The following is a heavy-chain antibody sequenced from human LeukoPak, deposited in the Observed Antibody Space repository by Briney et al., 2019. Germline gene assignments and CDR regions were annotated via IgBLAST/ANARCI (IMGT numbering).Heavy chain of an antibody. D-gene: IGHD6-19*01. J-gene: IGHJ5*02. CDR2: ISGSGGST. CDR3: ARTQAAVADNWFDP. CDR1: GFTFSSYG. V-gene: IGHV3-23*01. Sequence: GGSLRLSCAASGFTFSSYGMSWVRQAPGKGLEWVSAISGSGGSTYYADSVKGRFTISRDNSKNTLYLQMNSLRAEDTAVYYCARTQAAVADNWFDPWGQGTLVTVSS.